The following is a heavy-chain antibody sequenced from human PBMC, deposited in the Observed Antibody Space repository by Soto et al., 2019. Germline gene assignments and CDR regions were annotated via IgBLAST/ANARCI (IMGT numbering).Heavy chain of an antibody. Sequence: EVQLVESGGGLVKPGGSLRLSCAASGFTFNTYTMNWVRQAPGKGLEWVSSISDSSTYIYYADSLKGRFTISRDNAKNSLYLQMNILRAEDTAVYYCARMGAGYCVSISCYPSPTMGYGMDVWGQGTTVTVSS. CDR3: ARMGAGYCVSISCYPSPTMGYGMDV. CDR2: ISDSSTYI. V-gene: IGHV3-21*01. CDR1: GFTFNTYT. J-gene: IGHJ6*02. D-gene: IGHD2-2*01.